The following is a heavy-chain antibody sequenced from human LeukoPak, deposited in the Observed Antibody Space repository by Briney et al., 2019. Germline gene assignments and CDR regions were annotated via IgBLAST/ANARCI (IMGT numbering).Heavy chain of an antibody. CDR2: IKQDGSEK. CDR3: ARESTIFGVVPLYYYYMDV. V-gene: IGHV3-7*01. D-gene: IGHD3-3*01. J-gene: IGHJ6*03. Sequence: GGSLRLSCAASGFTFSSYWMSWVRQAPGKGLEWVANIKQDGSEKYYVDSVKGRFTISRDNAKNSLYLQMNSLRAEDTAVYYCARESTIFGVVPLYYYYMDVWGKGTTVTVSS. CDR1: GFTFSSYW.